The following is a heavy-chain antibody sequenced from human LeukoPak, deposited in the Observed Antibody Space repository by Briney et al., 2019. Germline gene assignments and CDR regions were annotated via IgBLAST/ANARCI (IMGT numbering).Heavy chain of an antibody. D-gene: IGHD3-3*01. CDR3: ARDERFTIFGVVTPDLYYYGMDV. V-gene: IGHV1-18*01. CDR2: ISAYNGNT. CDR1: GYTFTSYG. J-gene: IGHJ6*02. Sequence: ASVKVSCKASGYTFTSYGISWVRQAPGQGLEWMGWISAYNGNTNYAQKLQGRVTMTTDTSTSTAYMELRSLRSDYTAVYYCARDERFTIFGVVTPDLYYYGMDVWGQGTTVTVSS.